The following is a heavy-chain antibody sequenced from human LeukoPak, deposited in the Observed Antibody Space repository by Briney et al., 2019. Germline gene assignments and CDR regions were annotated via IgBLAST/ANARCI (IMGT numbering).Heavy chain of an antibody. D-gene: IGHD2-2*01. CDR1: GFTFSNSW. CDR3: ARNPGVTAGRGYYYYMDV. Sequence: GGSLRLSCAASGFTFSNSWMTWVRQAPGKGLQWVANINQDGSEKYFVDSVKGRFTISRDNAKNSLYLHMNSLRAEDTAVYYCARNPGVTAGRGYYYYMDVWGKGTTATVSS. J-gene: IGHJ6*03. CDR2: INQDGSEK. V-gene: IGHV3-7*01.